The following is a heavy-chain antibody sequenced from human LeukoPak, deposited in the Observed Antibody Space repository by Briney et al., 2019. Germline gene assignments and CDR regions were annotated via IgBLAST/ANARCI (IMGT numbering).Heavy chain of an antibody. CDR3: AIMPADKGTGVYYFDY. CDR2: IYHSGST. V-gene: IGHV4-30-2*02. CDR1: GGSISSGGYY. D-gene: IGHD1-14*01. J-gene: IGHJ4*02. Sequence: SETLSLTCTVSGGSISSGGYYWSWIRQPPGKGLEWIGYIYHSGSTYYNPSLKSRVTISVDTSKNQFSLKLSSVTAADTAVYYCAIMPADKGTGVYYFDYWGQGTLVTVTS.